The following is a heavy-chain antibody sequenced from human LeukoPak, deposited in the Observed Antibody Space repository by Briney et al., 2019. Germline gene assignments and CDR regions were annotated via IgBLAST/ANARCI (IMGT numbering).Heavy chain of an antibody. V-gene: IGHV4-59*08. CDR2: IYYSGST. Sequence: NSSETLSLTCTVSGGSISSYYWSWIRQPPGKGLEWIGYIYYSGSTNYNPSLKCRVTISVDTSKNQFSLKLSSVTAADAAVYYCARHPDSSGYYAPFDYWGQGTLVTVSS. CDR1: GGSISSYY. D-gene: IGHD3-22*01. J-gene: IGHJ4*02. CDR3: ARHPDSSGYYAPFDY.